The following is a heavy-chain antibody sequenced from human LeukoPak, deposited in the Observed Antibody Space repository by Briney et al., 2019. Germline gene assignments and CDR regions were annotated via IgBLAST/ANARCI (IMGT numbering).Heavy chain of an antibody. CDR3: ARVIAEAGPPGWFDP. J-gene: IGHJ5*02. CDR1: GYTFTGYY. D-gene: IGHD6-13*01. Sequence: GASVKVSCKASGYTFTGYYMHWVRQAPGQGLEWMGWINPNSGGTNYAQKFQGRVTMTRDTSISTAYMELSRLRSDDTAVYYCARVIAEAGPPGWFDPWGQGTLVTVSS. CDR2: INPNSGGT. V-gene: IGHV1-2*02.